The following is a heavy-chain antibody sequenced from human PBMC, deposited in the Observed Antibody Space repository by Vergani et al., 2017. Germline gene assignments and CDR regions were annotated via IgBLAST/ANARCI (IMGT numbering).Heavy chain of an antibody. D-gene: IGHD3-22*01. J-gene: IGHJ6*02. CDR3: AKDAVAYYYDSSGYYSYCYYYGMDV. CDR2: ISGSVDST. CDR1: GFTFSSYA. Sequence: EVQLLESGGGLVQPGGSLRLSCAASGFTFSSYAMSWVRQAPGKGLEWVSAISGSVDSTYYADSVKGRFTISRDNSKNTLYLQMNSLRAEDTAVYYCAKDAVAYYYDSSGYYSYCYYYGMDVWGQGTTATVSS. V-gene: IGHV3-23*01.